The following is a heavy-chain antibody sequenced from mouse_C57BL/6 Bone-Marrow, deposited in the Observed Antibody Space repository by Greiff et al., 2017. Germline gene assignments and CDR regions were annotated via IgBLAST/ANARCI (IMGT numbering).Heavy chain of an antibody. CDR1: GFNIKDYY. D-gene: IGHD1-1*01. J-gene: IGHJ2*01. CDR2: IAPEDGET. CDR3: ASVTVVAEGLDY. V-gene: IGHV14-2*01. Sequence: VQLKESGAELVKPGASVKLSCTASGFNIKDYYMHWVKQRTEQGLEWIGRIAPEDGETKYAPKFQGKATITAATSSNTAYLQLSSLTSEDTAVYYCASVTVVAEGLDYWGQGTTLTVSS.